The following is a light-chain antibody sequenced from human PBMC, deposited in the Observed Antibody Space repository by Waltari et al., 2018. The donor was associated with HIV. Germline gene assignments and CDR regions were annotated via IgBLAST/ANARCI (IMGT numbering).Light chain of an antibody. CDR2: GAS. CDR1: HSIFNH. Sequence: ILMTQSPATVSVSPGERVTLSCTASHSIFNHLAGYQQRRGQAPRRVIYGASTRVTGVPDRFSGSGSGTEFTLTISSVQSEDFALYFCQQYNDWLALTFGGGTKVEV. CDR3: QQYNDWLALT. J-gene: IGKJ4*01. V-gene: IGKV3-15*01.